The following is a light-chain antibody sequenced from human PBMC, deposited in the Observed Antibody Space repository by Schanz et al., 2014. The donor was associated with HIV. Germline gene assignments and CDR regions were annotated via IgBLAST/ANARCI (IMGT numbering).Light chain of an antibody. CDR1: TSDIGNHDF. V-gene: IGLV2-14*01. J-gene: IGLJ2*01. CDR2: DVS. CDR3: SSYTSSSTLE. Sequence: QSAPTQPPSASGSPGQSVTISCTGTTSDIGNHDFVSWYQQHPGKAPKLMIYDVSNRPSGVSSRFSGSKSGNTASLTISGLQAEDEADYYCSSYTSSSTLEFGGGTKLTVL.